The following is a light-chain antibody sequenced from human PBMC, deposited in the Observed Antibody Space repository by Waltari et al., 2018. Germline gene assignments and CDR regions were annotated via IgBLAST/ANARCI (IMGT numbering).Light chain of an antibody. CDR1: QSVLYSSNKKNY. CDR3: QQYYSTLSWT. V-gene: IGKV4-1*01. J-gene: IGKJ1*01. Sequence: DIVMTQSPDSLAVSLGERATINCKSSQSVLYSSNKKNYLAWYQQKPGQSPKLLIYWASTRESRVPDRFSGSGSETDFTLTISSPQAEDVAVYYCQQYYSTLSWTFGQGTKVEIK. CDR2: WAS.